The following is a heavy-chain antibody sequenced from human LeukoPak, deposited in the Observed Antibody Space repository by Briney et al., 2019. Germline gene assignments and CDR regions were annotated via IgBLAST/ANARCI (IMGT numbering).Heavy chain of an antibody. CDR1: GGSISGYF. V-gene: IGHV4-59*08. D-gene: IGHD1-1*01. CDR2: IYYIGST. Sequence: SETLSLTCTVSGGSISGYFWSWIRQSPGKGLEWIGYIYYIGSTKYNPSLKSRVTISVDTSKNQFSLKVKSVTAADTAVYYCARLNQLERFDAFDIWGQGTTVTVSS. J-gene: IGHJ3*02. CDR3: ARLNQLERFDAFDI.